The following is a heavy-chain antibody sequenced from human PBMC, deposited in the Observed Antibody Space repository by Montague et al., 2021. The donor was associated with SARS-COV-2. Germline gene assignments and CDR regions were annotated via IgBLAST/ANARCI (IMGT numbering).Heavy chain of an antibody. J-gene: IGHJ5*02. D-gene: IGHD2-8*01. CDR3: ARDDPYCTNGVCYTGNWFDP. CDR1: GDSVSSNSAA. CDR2: TYYRSKWYN. V-gene: IGHV6-1*01. Sequence: CAISGDSVSSNSAAWNWIRQPPSRGLEWLGRTYYRSKWYNDYAVSVKSRITINPDTSKNQFSLQLNSVTPEDTAVYYCARDDPYCTNGVCYTGNWFDPWGQGTLVTVPS.